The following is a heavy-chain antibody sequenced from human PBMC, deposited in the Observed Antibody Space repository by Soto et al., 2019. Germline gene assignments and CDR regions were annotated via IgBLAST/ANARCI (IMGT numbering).Heavy chain of an antibody. CDR1: GFVFDTYG. CDR3: ARPWTDAGVDP. CDR2: IWYDGSNR. J-gene: IGHJ5*02. Sequence: QVQLVESGGGVVQPGRSLRLSCAASGFVFDTYGMHWVRQAPGKGLEWVADIWYDGSNRNYADSVKGRFTISRDNSKNTLYLPRTSLSAEDTAVYFWARPWTDAGVDPWGQGTRVIVSS. V-gene: IGHV3-33*01. D-gene: IGHD1-1*01.